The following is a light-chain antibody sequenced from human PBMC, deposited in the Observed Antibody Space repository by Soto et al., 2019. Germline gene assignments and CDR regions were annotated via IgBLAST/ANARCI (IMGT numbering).Light chain of an antibody. CDR3: ISYTSFDTYV. V-gene: IGLV2-14*03. Sequence: QSALTQPASVSASPGQSITTSCTGTSTDIGAYKFVSWYQQHPGKAPKLMIYDVTSRPSGVSNRFSGSKSGNTASLIISGLQAEDEADYSCISYTSFDTYVFGTGTKVTVL. CDR1: STDIGAYKF. J-gene: IGLJ1*01. CDR2: DVT.